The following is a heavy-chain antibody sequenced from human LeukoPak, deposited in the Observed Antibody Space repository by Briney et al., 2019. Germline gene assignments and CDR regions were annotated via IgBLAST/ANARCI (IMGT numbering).Heavy chain of an antibody. CDR3: AKEIEWELLRGGGGDY. CDR1: GFTFSSYG. V-gene: IGHV3-30*02. Sequence: GGSLRLSCAASGFTFSSYGMHWVRQAPGKGLEWVAFIRYDGSNKYYADSVKGRFTISRDNSKNTLYLQMNSLRAEDTAVYYCAKEIEWELLRGGGGDYWGQGTLVTVSS. D-gene: IGHD1-26*01. CDR2: IRYDGSNK. J-gene: IGHJ4*02.